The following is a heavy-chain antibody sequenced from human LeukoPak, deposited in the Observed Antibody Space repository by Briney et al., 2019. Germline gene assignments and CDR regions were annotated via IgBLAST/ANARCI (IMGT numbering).Heavy chain of an antibody. D-gene: IGHD3-16*01. CDR1: GGSFSGYY. CDR2: INHSGST. Sequence: SETLSLTCAVYGGSFSGYYWSWIRQPPGKGLEWIGEINHSGSTNYNPSLKSRVTISVDTSKNQFSLKLSSVTAADTAVYYCARHFGYSYYMDVWGKGTTVTISS. J-gene: IGHJ6*03. V-gene: IGHV4-34*01. CDR3: ARHFGYSYYMDV.